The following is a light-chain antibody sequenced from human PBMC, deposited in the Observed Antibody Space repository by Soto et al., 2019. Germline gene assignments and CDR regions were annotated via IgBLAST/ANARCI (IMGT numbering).Light chain of an antibody. CDR2: DVS. Sequence: QSVLTQPASVSGSPGQSITISCTGTSSDVGGYNYVSWYQQHPGKAPKLMIYDVSIRPSGVSNRFSGSKSGNTASLTISGLQAEDEADYYCSSYTSSSTPYVLFGGGTKLTVL. V-gene: IGLV2-14*01. J-gene: IGLJ2*01. CDR3: SSYTSSSTPYVL. CDR1: SSDVGGYNY.